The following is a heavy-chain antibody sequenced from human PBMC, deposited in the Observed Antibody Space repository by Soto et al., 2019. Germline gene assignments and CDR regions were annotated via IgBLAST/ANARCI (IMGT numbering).Heavy chain of an antibody. CDR2: IDLDNDNR. J-gene: IGHJ4*02. Sequence: ASVKVSCKASGHTFTGHHMHWVRQAPGQGLEWMGYIDLDNDNRAYAQKFQGRVTTTRDTSITTAHMELSGLRSDDTAVYYCGLEPTGTGGFDYWGQGTLVTVSS. CDR1: GHTFTGHH. D-gene: IGHD7-27*01. V-gene: IGHV1-2*02. CDR3: GLEPTGTGGFDY.